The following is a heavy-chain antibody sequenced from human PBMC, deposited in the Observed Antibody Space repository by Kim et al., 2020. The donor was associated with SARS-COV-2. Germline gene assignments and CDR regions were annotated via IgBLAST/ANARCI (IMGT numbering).Heavy chain of an antibody. CDR2: INHSGST. D-gene: IGHD3-9*01. CDR3: ARVGELRYFDWLPPQYNW. Sequence: SETLSLTCAVYGGSFSGYYWSWIRQPPGKGLEWIGEINHSGSTNYNPSLKSRVTISVDTSKNQFSLKLSSVTAADTAVYYCARVGELRYFDWLPPQYNW. V-gene: IGHV4-34*01. J-gene: IGHJ5*01. CDR1: GGSFSGYY.